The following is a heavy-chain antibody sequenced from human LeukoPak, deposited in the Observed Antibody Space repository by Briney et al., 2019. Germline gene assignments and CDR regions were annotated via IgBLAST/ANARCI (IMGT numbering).Heavy chain of an antibody. CDR2: IKQDGYEK. CDR3: ARDKIVGPTTLDY. Sequence: GGSLRLSCAASGFTFSGYWMSWVRQTPEKGLEWVANIKQDGYEKYYVDSVKGRFTISRDNAKISLYLQMNSLRADDTAIYYCARDKIVGPTTLDYWGQGTLVTVSS. J-gene: IGHJ4*02. D-gene: IGHD1-26*01. CDR1: GFTFSGYW. V-gene: IGHV3-7*01.